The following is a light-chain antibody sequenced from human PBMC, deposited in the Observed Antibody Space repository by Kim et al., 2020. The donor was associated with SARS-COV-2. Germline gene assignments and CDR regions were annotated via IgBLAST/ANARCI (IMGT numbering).Light chain of an antibody. CDR3: ATWDDILDGQI. J-gene: IGLJ2*01. CDR2: RNS. V-gene: IGLV1-47*01. Sequence: QSALTQPPSVSAAPGQRVTLSCSGSSSNIGKNFVYWYQQLPGTAPKLLIYRNSQRPSGVPDRFSASKTGTSGSLAISGLRSEDEAHYYCATWDDILDGQIFGGGTKLTVL. CDR1: SSNIGKNF.